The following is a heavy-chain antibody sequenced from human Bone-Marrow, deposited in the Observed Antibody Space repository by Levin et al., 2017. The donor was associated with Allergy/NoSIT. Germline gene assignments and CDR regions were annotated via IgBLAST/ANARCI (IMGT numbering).Heavy chain of an antibody. J-gene: IGHJ4*02. CDR3: AKVRSVGATIDWLDY. CDR2: ISYDGSNK. D-gene: IGHD1-26*01. Sequence: GESLKISCAASGFTFSSYGMHWVRQAPGKGLEWVAVISYDGSNKYYADSVKGRFTISRDNSKNTLYLQMNSLRAEDTAVYYCAKVRSVGATIDWLDYWGQGTLVTVSS. V-gene: IGHV3-30*18. CDR1: GFTFSSYG.